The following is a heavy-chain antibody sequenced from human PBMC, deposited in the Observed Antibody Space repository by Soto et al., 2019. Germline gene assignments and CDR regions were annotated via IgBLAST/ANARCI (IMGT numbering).Heavy chain of an antibody. Sequence: QVQLQESGPGLVKPSETLSLTCTVSGGSISGYYWSWIRQPAGKGLEWIGRIYNSGNTRYNPSLKSRVTMSVYTSKNQFSLRLSSVTAADTAVYYCARFDCSGGTCTPDDYWGQGTLVTVSS. J-gene: IGHJ4*02. CDR2: IYNSGNT. V-gene: IGHV4-4*07. D-gene: IGHD2-15*01. CDR1: GGSISGYY. CDR3: ARFDCSGGTCTPDDY.